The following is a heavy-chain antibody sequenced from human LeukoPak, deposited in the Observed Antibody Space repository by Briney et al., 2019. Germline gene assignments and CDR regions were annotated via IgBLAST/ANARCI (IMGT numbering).Heavy chain of an antibody. CDR3: AKDLNQLTFDY. CDR2: VSGSGGST. CDR1: GFTFSSLA. V-gene: IGHV3-23*01. D-gene: IGHD2-2*01. J-gene: IGHJ4*02. Sequence: PGGSLRLSCAASGFTFSSLAMTWVRQAPGKGLEWVSAVSGSGGSTYYADSVKGRFTISRDNSKNTLYLQMNSLRAEDTAVYYCAKDLNQLTFDYWGQGTLVTVSS.